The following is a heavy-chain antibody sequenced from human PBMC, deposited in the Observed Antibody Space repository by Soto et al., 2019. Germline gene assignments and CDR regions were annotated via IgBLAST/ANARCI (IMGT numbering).Heavy chain of an antibody. V-gene: IGHV4-34*01. CDR3: ALATITLLNGAFHY. CDR2: INHSGST. Sequence: SETLSLTCAVYGGSFSGYYWSWIRQPPGKGLEWIGEINHSGSTNYNPSLKSRVTISVDTSKNQFSLKLSSVTAADTAVYYCALATITLLNGAFHYWGQGTLVTVSS. J-gene: IGHJ4*02. CDR1: GGSFSGYY. D-gene: IGHD5-12*01.